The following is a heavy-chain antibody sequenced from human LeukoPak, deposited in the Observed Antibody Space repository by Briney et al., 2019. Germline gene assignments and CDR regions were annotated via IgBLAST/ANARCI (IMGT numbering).Heavy chain of an antibody. J-gene: IGHJ4*02. V-gene: IGHV4-59*08. Sequence: SETLSLTCTVSGGSISSYYWSWIRQPPGKGLEWIGYMFYSGSTNYNPSLKSRVTISVDTSKNQFSLKLSSVTAADTAVYYCARHRRLRYFDWLSLSYYFDYWGQGTLVTVSS. D-gene: IGHD3-9*01. CDR3: ARHRRLRYFDWLSLSYYFDY. CDR2: MFYSGST. CDR1: GGSISSYY.